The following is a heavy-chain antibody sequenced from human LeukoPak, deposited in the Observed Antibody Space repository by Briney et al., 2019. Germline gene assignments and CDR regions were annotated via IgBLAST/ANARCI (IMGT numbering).Heavy chain of an antibody. V-gene: IGHV4-59*12. Sequence: SETLSLTCAVYGGSFSGYYWSWIRQPPGKGLEWIGYIYYSGSTNYNPSLKSRVTISVDTSKNQFSLKLSSVTAADTAVYYCVRIIVVVPAAVEWFDPWGQGTLVTVSS. D-gene: IGHD2-2*01. CDR2: IYYSGST. CDR1: GGSFSGYY. J-gene: IGHJ5*02. CDR3: VRIIVVVPAAVEWFDP.